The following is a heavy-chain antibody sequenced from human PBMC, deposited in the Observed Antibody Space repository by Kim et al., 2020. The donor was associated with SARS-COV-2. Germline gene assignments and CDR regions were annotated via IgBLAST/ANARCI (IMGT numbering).Heavy chain of an antibody. CDR2: ISSSSSYI. V-gene: IGHV3-21*01. D-gene: IGHD5-18*01. J-gene: IGHJ5*02. CDR3: ARGPHTRYSHHLYNWFDP. CDR1: GFTFSSYS. Sequence: GGSLRLSCAASGFTFSSYSMNWVRQAPGKGLEWVSSISSSSSYIYYADSVKGRFTISRDNAKNSLYLQMNSLRAEDTAVYYCARGPHTRYSHHLYNWFDPWGQGTLVTVSS.